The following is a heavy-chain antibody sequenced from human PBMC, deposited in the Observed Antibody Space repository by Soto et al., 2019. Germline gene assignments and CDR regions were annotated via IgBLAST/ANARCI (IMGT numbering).Heavy chain of an antibody. Sequence: ASVKVSCKASGGTFSSYAISWVRQAPGQVLEWLGRIIPFIGTANYAQKFQGRVTITADQSTSTAYMELTSLRSEDTAVYYCATLVMTTVPASYYYGMDVWGQGTMVTVSS. CDR2: IIPFIGTA. D-gene: IGHD4-4*01. CDR3: ATLVMTTVPASYYYGMDV. V-gene: IGHV1-69*11. J-gene: IGHJ6*02. CDR1: GGTFSSYA.